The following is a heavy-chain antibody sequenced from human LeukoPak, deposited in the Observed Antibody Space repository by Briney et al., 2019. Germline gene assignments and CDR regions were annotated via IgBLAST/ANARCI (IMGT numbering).Heavy chain of an antibody. CDR2: IYTSGST. CDR1: GGSISSYY. J-gene: IGHJ4*02. Sequence: SETLSLTCTVSGGSISSYYWNWIRQSAGKGLEWIGRIYTSGSTNYNPSLKSRVTMPVDTSKNQFSLKLHSATAAGTAVYYCVRGFSGVVGDHWGQGTLVTVSS. CDR3: VRGFSGVVGDH. V-gene: IGHV4-4*07. D-gene: IGHD3-10*01.